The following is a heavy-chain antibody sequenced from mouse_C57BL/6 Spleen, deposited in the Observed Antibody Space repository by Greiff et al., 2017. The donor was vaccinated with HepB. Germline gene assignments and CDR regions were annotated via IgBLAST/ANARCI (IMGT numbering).Heavy chain of an antibody. D-gene: IGHD1-1*01. CDR3: ARSGYGSGYYYAMDY. V-gene: IGHV1-39*01. CDR1: GYSFTDYN. Sequence: VHVKQSGPELVKPGASVKISCKASGYSFTDYNMNWVKQSNGKSLEWIGVINPNYGTTSYNQKFKGKATLTVDQSSSTAYMQLNSLTSEDSAVYYCARSGYGSGYYYAMDYWGQGTSVTVSS. CDR2: INPNYGTT. J-gene: IGHJ4*01.